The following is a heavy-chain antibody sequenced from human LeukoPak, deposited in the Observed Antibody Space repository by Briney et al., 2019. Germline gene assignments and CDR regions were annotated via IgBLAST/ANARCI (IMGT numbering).Heavy chain of an antibody. CDR1: GLTVSSNY. CDR2: IVSGGTT. J-gene: IGHJ3*02. Sequence: GGSLRLSCAASGLTVSSNYMSWVRQAPGKGPEWVSIIVSGGTTYYTDSVKGRFTISRDNSKDTLYLQMNSLRAEDTALYYCARTTVGAAHDAFDIWGLGTMVTVSS. D-gene: IGHD1-26*01. V-gene: IGHV3-66*01. CDR3: ARTTVGAAHDAFDI.